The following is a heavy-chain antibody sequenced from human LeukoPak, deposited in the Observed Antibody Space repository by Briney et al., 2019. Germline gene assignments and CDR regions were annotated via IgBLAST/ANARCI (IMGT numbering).Heavy chain of an antibody. J-gene: IGHJ4*02. Sequence: GGSLRLSCAASGFTFSSYGMHWVRQAPGKGLEWVAVISYDGSNKYYADSVKGRFTISRDNSKNTLYLQMNSMRAEDTAVYYCAKEEWLLAVYFDYWGQGTLVTASS. V-gene: IGHV3-30*18. CDR3: AKEEWLLAVYFDY. CDR2: ISYDGSNK. D-gene: IGHD3-3*01. CDR1: GFTFSSYG.